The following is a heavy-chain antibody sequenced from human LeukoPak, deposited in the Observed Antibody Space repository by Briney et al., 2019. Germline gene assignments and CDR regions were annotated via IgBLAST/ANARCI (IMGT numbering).Heavy chain of an antibody. CDR1: GFTFSSYW. J-gene: IGHJ4*03. CDR3: ARAVGATSSFPFDY. CDR2: IKQDGSEK. Sequence: PGGSLRLSCAASGFTFSSYWMSWVRQAPGKGLEWVANIKQDGSEKYYVDSVKGRFTISRDNAKNSLYLQMNSLRAEDTAVYYCARAVGATSSFPFDYWGQGTTVSVSS. D-gene: IGHD1-26*01. V-gene: IGHV3-7*01.